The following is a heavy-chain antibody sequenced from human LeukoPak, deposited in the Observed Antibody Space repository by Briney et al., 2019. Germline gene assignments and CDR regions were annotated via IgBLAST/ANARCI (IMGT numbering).Heavy chain of an antibody. CDR3: VRGGYSSFDY. D-gene: IGHD3-10*01. V-gene: IGHV3-7*01. Sequence: PGGSLRLSCAASGFILSTSWMRWVRQAPGKGREGVANIKQDGSQKHYVDSVKGRFTISRDNSKNLVYLQMNSLGAEDTAVYYCVRGGYSSFDYWGQGTLVTVSS. J-gene: IGHJ4*02. CDR2: IKQDGSQK. CDR1: GFILSTSW.